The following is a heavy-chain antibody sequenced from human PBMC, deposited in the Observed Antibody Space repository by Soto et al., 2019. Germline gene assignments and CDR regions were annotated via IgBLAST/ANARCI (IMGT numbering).Heavy chain of an antibody. CDR1: GGTFSSYA. J-gene: IGHJ3*02. D-gene: IGHD3-10*01. Sequence: GASVKVSCKASGGTFSSYAISWVRQAPGQGLEWMGGIIPIFGTANYAQKFQGRVTITADESTSTAYMELSSLRSEDTAVYYCARGGYYGSGPDDAFDIWGQGTMVTVS. CDR2: IIPIFGTA. V-gene: IGHV1-69*13. CDR3: ARGGYYGSGPDDAFDI.